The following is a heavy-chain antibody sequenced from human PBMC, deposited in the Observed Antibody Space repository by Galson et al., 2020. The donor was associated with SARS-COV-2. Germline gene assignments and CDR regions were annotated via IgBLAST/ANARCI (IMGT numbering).Heavy chain of an antibody. CDR2: INWSGESR. J-gene: IGHJ4*02. CDR1: GFIFADYG. CDR3: ARDGHYDERGYHGLGY. D-gene: IGHD3-3*01. V-gene: IGHV3-20*04. Sequence: GESLKIPCGASGFIFADYGMSWVRQVPGKGLEWVSGINWSGESRGYADSVKGRFSISRDNAKNVLYMQMNSLRVEDTALYYCARDGHYDERGYHGLGYWGQGTLVTVPS.